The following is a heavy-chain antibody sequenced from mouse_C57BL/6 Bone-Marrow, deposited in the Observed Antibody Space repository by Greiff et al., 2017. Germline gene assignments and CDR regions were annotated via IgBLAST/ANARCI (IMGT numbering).Heavy chain of an antibody. CDR2: IDPETGGT. CDR1: GYTFTDYE. V-gene: IGHV1-15*01. Sequence: VQLVESGAELVRPGASVTLSCKASGYTFTDYEMHWVKQTPVHGLEWIGAIDPETGGTAYNQKFKGKAILTADKSSSTAYMELRSLTSEDSAVYYCTRRGLHTLYYARDYWGQGTSVTVSS. CDR3: TRRGLHTLYYARDY. D-gene: IGHD5-5*01. J-gene: IGHJ4*01.